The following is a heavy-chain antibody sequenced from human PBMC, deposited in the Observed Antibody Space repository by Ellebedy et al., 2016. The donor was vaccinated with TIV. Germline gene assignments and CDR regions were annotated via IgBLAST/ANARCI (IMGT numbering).Heavy chain of an antibody. CDR2: VDHSGST. D-gene: IGHD1-26*01. V-gene: IGHV4-34*01. CDR3: ARALRGSYPTTLFQH. J-gene: IGHJ1*01. CDR1: GGSISGYY. Sequence: MPGGSLRLSCGVYGGSISGYYWSWIRQPPGKGLEWIGEVDHSGSTNYNPVLKSRVTISMDTSKNQFSLKMRFVTAADTAMYYCARALRGSYPTTLFQHWGQGTLVSVSS.